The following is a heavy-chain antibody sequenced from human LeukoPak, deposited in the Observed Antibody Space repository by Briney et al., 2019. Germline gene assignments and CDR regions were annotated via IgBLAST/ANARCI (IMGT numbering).Heavy chain of an antibody. CDR3: ARVGSGSDAFDI. J-gene: IGHJ3*02. V-gene: IGHV1-8*01. CDR1: GYTFTSYD. Sequence: ASVKVSCKASGYTFTSYDINWVRQATGQGLEWMGWMNPNSGNTGYAQKFQGRVTITADESTSTAYMELSSLRSEDTAVYYCARVGSGSDAFDIWGQGTMVTVSS. CDR2: MNPNSGNT. D-gene: IGHD2-15*01.